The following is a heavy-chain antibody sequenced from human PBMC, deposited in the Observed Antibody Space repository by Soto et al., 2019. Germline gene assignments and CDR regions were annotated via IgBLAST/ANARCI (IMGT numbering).Heavy chain of an antibody. CDR1: GGSISSYY. CDR3: AKRYSGYDDAFDI. Sequence: SETLSLTCTVSGGSISSYYWSWIRQPPGKGLEWITYIYYSGSTNYNPSLKSRFTISVDTSKNQFSLKLSSVTAADTAVYYCAKRYSGYDDAFDIWGQGTTVTVSS. D-gene: IGHD5-12*01. J-gene: IGHJ3*02. CDR2: IYYSGST. V-gene: IGHV4-59*08.